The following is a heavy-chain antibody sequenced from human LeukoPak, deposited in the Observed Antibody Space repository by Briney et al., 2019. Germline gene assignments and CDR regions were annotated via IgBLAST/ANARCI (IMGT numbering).Heavy chain of an antibody. V-gene: IGHV3-21*01. CDR1: GFTFSSYS. D-gene: IGHD2-2*02. J-gene: IGHJ5*02. Sequence: GGSLRLSCAASGFTFSSYSMNWVRQAPGKGLEWVSSISSSSSYIYYADSVKGRFTISRDNAKNSLYLQMDSLRAEDTAVYYCARDHCSSTSCYTGPNWFDPWGQGTLVTVSS. CDR2: ISSSSSYI. CDR3: ARDHCSSTSCYTGPNWFDP.